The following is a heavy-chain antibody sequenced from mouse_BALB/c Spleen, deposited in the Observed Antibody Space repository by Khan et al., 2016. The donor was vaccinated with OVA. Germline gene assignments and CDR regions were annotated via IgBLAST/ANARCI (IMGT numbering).Heavy chain of an antibody. CDR2: IHYSGST. CDR3: ARDYDGNWYFDV. D-gene: IGHD2-4*01. J-gene: IGHJ1*01. V-gene: IGHV3-1*02. Sequence: QLEESGPDLVKPSQSLSLTCTVTGYSFTSGYSWHWIRQFPGNKLQWMGYIHYSGSTNFTPSLKSRLSINRDTSKNQFFLQLNSVTTEDTATYYCARDYDGNWYFDVWGAGTTVTVSS. CDR1: GYSFTSGYS.